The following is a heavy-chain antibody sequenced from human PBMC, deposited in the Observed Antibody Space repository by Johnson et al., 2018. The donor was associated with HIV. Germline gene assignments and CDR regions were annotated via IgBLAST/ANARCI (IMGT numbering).Heavy chain of an antibody. CDR2: INWNGGTT. CDR3: ARDAHRTDDAFDI. V-gene: IGHV3-20*04. CDR1: GFSFDDFG. Sequence: VQLVESGGVVVQPGGSLRLSCAASGFSFDDFGMSWVRQAPGKGLEWVSGINWNGGTTDYADSVKGRFTISRDNAKNSLYLKMNSLRAEDTAVYYCARDAHRTDDAFDIWGQGTMVTVSS. D-gene: IGHD1-14*01. J-gene: IGHJ3*02.